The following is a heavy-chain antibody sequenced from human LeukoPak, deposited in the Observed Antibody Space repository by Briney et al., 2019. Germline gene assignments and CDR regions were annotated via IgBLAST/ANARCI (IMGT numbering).Heavy chain of an antibody. CDR3: ARESGATGAFDI. Sequence: TGGSLRLSCAASGFTVSSYEMNWVRQAPGKGLEWVSYISSSGSTIYYADSVKGRVTISRDNAKNSLYLQMNSLRAEDTAVYYCARESGATGAFDIWGQGTMVTVSS. V-gene: IGHV3-48*03. CDR2: ISSSGSTI. D-gene: IGHD1-26*01. J-gene: IGHJ3*02. CDR1: GFTVSSYE.